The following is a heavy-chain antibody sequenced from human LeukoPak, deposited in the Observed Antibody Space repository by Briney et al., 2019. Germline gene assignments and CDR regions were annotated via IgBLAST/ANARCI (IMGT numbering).Heavy chain of an antibody. J-gene: IGHJ5*02. Sequence: ASVKVSCKASGYTFTGYYMHWVRQAPGQGLEWMGWINPNSGGTNYAQKFQGRVTMTRDMSTSTVYMELSSLRSEDTAVYYCAGLPYGSGSYYWFDPWGQGTLVTVSS. CDR1: GYTFTGYY. CDR2: INPNSGGT. D-gene: IGHD3-10*01. CDR3: AGLPYGSGSYYWFDP. V-gene: IGHV1-2*02.